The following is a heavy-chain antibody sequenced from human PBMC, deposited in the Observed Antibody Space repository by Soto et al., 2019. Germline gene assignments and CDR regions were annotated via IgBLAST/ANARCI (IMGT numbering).Heavy chain of an antibody. CDR3: AGGIVVVPAATVGLDV. V-gene: IGHV1-2*02. CDR2: IYPNSGGT. D-gene: IGHD2-2*01. CDR1: GYTFTGYY. Sequence: ASVKVSCKASGYTFTGYYMHWVRQAPGQGLEWMGWIYPNSGGTNYAQKFQGRVTMTRDTSISTAYMELSRLRSDDTAVYYCAGGIVVVPAATVGLDVWGQGTTVTVSS. J-gene: IGHJ6*02.